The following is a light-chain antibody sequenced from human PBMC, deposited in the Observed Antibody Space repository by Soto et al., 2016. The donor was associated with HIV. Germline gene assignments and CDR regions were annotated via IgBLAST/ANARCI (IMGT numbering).Light chain of an antibody. V-gene: IGLV3-21*03. CDR3: QVWDSSSDHPV. Sequence: SYVLTQPPSVSVAPGKTARITCGGNNIGRKSVHWYQQKPGQAPVLVVYGDSDRPSGIPERFSGSNSGNTATLTISRVEAGDEADYCCQVWDSSSDHPVFGGGTKLTVL. CDR2: GDS. J-gene: IGLJ2*01. CDR1: NIGRKS.